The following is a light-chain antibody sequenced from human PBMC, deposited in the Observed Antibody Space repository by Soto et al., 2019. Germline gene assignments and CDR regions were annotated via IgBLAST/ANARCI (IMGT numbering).Light chain of an antibody. Sequence: QSVLTQPPSVFGAPGQRVTISCTGSSSNIGAGKYVHWYQQLPGRAPKLLIYGDTNRPSGVPDRFSASKSGTSASLAITGLQAEDEADYHCQSYDRGLSASVFGGGTQLTVL. CDR3: QSYDRGLSASV. CDR2: GDT. J-gene: IGLJ3*02. CDR1: SSNIGAGKY. V-gene: IGLV1-40*01.